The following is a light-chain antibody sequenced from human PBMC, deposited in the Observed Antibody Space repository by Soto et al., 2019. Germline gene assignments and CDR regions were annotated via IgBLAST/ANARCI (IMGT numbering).Light chain of an antibody. V-gene: IGLV2-14*01. CDR1: SSDVGGYNY. CDR2: DVS. J-gene: IGLJ2*01. Sequence: QSALTQPASVSGSPGQSLTISCTGTSSDVGGYNYVSWYQQHPGKAPKLMIYDVSNRPSGVSNRFSGSKSGNTASLTISWPQDEDEADYYCSSSTSSSTVVFGGGTKLTVL. CDR3: SSSTSSSTVV.